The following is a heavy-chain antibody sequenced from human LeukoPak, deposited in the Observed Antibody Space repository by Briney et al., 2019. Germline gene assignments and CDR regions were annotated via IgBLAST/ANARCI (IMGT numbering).Heavy chain of an antibody. CDR3: ARDRIKGDYYDYSGFDY. Sequence: SETLSLTCTVSGGSISSSSYYWGWIRQPPGKGLEWIGSIYYSGSTYYNPSLKSRVTISVDTSKNQFSLKLSSVTAADTAVYYCARDRIKGDYYDYSGFDYWGQGTLVTVSS. J-gene: IGHJ4*02. CDR1: GGSISSSSYY. D-gene: IGHD3-22*01. V-gene: IGHV4-39*07. CDR2: IYYSGST.